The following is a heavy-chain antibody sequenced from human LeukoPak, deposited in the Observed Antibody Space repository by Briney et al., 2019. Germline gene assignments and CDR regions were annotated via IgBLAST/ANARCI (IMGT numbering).Heavy chain of an antibody. CDR3: ARGLAVADTAFDY. V-gene: IGHV4-4*09. CDR1: GGSISSYY. D-gene: IGHD6-19*01. CDR2: IYTSGST. J-gene: IGHJ4*02. Sequence: SETLSLTCTVSGGSISSYYWSWIRQPPGKGLEWIGYIYTSGSTDYNPSLKSRVTISVDTSKNQFSLKLSSVTAADTAVYYCARGLAVADTAFDYWGQGTLVTVSS.